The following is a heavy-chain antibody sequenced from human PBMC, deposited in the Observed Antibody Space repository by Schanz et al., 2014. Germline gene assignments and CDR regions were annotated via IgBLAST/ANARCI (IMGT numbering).Heavy chain of an antibody. J-gene: IGHJ5*02. D-gene: IGHD1-1*01. Sequence: VQLVESGGGLVQPGGSLRLSCSASGFTFSIYAMHWVRQAPGKGLEYVSAISHDGYSTYYADSVKGRFTISRDNSKSTLYVEMNSLRVEDTAVYYCTRDVRLDRRGNWFDPWGQGTLVTVSS. CDR3: TRDVRLDRRGNWFDP. V-gene: IGHV3-64*04. CDR1: GFTFSIYA. CDR2: ISHDGYST.